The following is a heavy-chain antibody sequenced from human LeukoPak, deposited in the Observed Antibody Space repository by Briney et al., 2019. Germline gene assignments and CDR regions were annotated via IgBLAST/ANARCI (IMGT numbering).Heavy chain of an antibody. J-gene: IGHJ3*02. CDR3: ARGKIPAAIGNDAFDI. CDR1: GGSISSYY. Sequence: SETLSLTCTVSGGSISSYYWSWIRQPPGKGPEWIGYIYYSGSTNYNPSLKSRVTISVDTSKNQFSLKLSSVTAADTAVYYCARGKIPAAIGNDAFDIWGQGTMVTVSS. V-gene: IGHV4-59*01. CDR2: IYYSGST. D-gene: IGHD2-2*02.